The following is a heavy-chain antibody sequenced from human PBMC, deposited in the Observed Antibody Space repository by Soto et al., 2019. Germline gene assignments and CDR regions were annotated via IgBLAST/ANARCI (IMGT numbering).Heavy chain of an antibody. J-gene: IGHJ3*02. Sequence: SETLSLTCAVSGGSISSGGYSWSWIRQPPGKGLEWIGYIYHSGSTYYNPSLKSRVTISVDRSKNQFSLKLSSVTAADTAVYYCARVLAYCGGDCDRSDAFDIWGQGTMVTVSS. V-gene: IGHV4-30-2*01. CDR1: GGSISSGGYS. CDR3: ARVLAYCGGDCDRSDAFDI. CDR2: IYHSGST. D-gene: IGHD2-21*02.